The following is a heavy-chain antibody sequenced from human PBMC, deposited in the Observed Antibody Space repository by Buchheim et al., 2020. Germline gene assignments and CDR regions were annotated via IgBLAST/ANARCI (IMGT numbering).Heavy chain of an antibody. CDR3: ARDPNNWNFYGMTS. CDR2: IIPILGIA. J-gene: IGHJ6*02. CDR1: GGTFSSYT. Sequence: QVQLVQSGAEVKKPGSSVKVSCKASGGTFSSYTISWVRQAPGQGLEWMGRIIPILGIANYAQKFQGTVTITADHSTNTAYMELSSLRSEDTAVYYCARDPNNWNFYGMTSGAKGP. V-gene: IGHV1-69*08. D-gene: IGHD1-7*01.